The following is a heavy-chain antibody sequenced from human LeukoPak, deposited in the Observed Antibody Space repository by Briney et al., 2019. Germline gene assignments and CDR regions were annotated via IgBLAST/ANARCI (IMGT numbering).Heavy chain of an antibody. Sequence: PGGSLRLSCAASGFTFSSYGMHWVRQAPGKGLEWVAVISYDGSNKYYADSVKGRFTISRDNSKNTLYLQMNSLRAEDTAVYYCAFARDRSGWTSFDYWGQGTLVTVSS. J-gene: IGHJ4*02. CDR3: AFARDRSGWTSFDY. CDR2: ISYDGSNK. V-gene: IGHV3-30*03. D-gene: IGHD6-19*01. CDR1: GFTFSSYG.